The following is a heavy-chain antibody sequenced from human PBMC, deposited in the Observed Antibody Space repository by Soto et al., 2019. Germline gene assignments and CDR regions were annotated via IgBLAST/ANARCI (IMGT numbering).Heavy chain of an antibody. V-gene: IGHV1-69*13. CDR2: IIPIFGTA. J-gene: IGHJ4*02. CDR1: GGTFSSYA. D-gene: IGHD6-13*01. Sequence: GASVKVSCXASGGTFSSYAISWVRQAPGQGLEWMGGIIPIFGTANYAQKFQGRVTITADESTSTAYMELSSLRSGDTAVYYCARGSTGYSSSWYRYWGQGTLVTVSS. CDR3: ARGSTGYSSSWYRY.